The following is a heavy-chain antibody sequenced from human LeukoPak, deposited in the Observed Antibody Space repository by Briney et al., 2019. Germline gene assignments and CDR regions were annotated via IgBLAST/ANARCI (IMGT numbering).Heavy chain of an antibody. V-gene: IGHV3-23*01. CDR2: ISATGSTT. D-gene: IGHD3-10*01. Sequence: GGSLRLSCAASGFTFSTYAMTWVRQAPGKGLESVSLISATGSTTYYAESVRGRFTISRDNSKNTLYLQMNTLRAEDTAVYYCAREKGTLIRAMAFEMWGQGTMVTVSS. CDR3: AREKGTLIRAMAFEM. CDR1: GFTFSTYA. J-gene: IGHJ3*02.